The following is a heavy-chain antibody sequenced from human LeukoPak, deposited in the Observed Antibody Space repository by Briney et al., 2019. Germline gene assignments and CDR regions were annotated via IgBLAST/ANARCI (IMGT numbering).Heavy chain of an antibody. Sequence: PSETLSLTCTVSGGSISSGSYYWSWIRQPAGKGLKWIGRIYTSGSTNYNPSLKSRVTISVDTSKNQFSLKLSSVTAADTAVYYCARDTEYYYYYYMDVWGKGTTVTVSS. D-gene: IGHD4-17*01. CDR2: IYTSGST. J-gene: IGHJ6*03. CDR3: ARDTEYYYYYYMDV. V-gene: IGHV4-61*02. CDR1: GGSISSGSYY.